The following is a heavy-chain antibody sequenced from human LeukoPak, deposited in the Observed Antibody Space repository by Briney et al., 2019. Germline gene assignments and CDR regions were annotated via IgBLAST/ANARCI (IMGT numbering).Heavy chain of an antibody. Sequence: PGGSLRLSCAASGFTFSSYSMNWVRQAPGKGLEWVSSISSSSSYIYYADSVKGRFTISRDNAKNSLYLQMNSLRAEDTAVYYCARDFVLASSSWYRYYGMDVWGQGTTVTVSS. D-gene: IGHD6-13*01. J-gene: IGHJ6*02. CDR3: ARDFVLASSSWYRYYGMDV. CDR2: ISSSSSYI. V-gene: IGHV3-21*01. CDR1: GFTFSSYS.